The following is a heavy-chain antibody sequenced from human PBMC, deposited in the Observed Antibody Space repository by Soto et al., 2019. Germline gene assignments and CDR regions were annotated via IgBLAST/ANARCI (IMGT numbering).Heavy chain of an antibody. CDR2: IYSNDNT. CDR1: GGSVSSNSYS. V-gene: IGHV4-39*02. J-gene: IGHJ4*02. D-gene: IGHD2-2*03. Sequence: SETLSLTCTVSGGSVSSNSYSWGWVRQSPGKGLEWIGTIYSNDNTHYNPSLLSRVTISVDTSKNDFSLKLISVTAADTAVYFCAREGNLGRWIQPLDSWGQGTLVTVSS. CDR3: AREGNLGRWIQPLDS.